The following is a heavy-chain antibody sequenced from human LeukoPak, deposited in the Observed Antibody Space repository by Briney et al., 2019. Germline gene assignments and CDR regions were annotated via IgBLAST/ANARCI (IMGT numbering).Heavy chain of an antibody. CDR3: ARSRGYSVTADY. J-gene: IGHJ4*02. CDR1: GDSVSSNSAA. Sequence: SQTLSLTCAISGDSVSSNSAAWNWIRQSPSRGLEWLGRTYYRSKWYNDYAVSVKSRITINPDTSKNQFSLQLSSVTAADTAVYYCARSRGYSVTADYWGQGTLVTVSS. D-gene: IGHD5-18*01. CDR2: TYYRSKWYN. V-gene: IGHV6-1*01.